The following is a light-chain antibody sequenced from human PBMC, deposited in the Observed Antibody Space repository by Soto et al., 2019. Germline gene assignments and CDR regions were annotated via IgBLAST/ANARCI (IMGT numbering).Light chain of an antibody. CDR1: QSISSY. V-gene: IGKV1-39*01. CDR3: QQVNSYPLT. J-gene: IGKJ5*01. Sequence: DIQMTQSPSSLSASVGDRVTITCRASQSISSYLNWYQQKPGKAPKLLIYAASSLQSGVPSRFSGSGSGTDFTLTISSLQPEDFATYYCQQVNSYPLTFGQGTRLEIK. CDR2: AAS.